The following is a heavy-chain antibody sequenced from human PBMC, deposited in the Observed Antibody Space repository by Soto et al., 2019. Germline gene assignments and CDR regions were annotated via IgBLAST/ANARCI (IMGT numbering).Heavy chain of an antibody. CDR3: TTIGSSWGA. J-gene: IGHJ1*01. CDR1: SFTFSNAC. V-gene: IGHV3-15*07. Sequence: EVQLVESGGGLVKPGGSLRLSCAASSFTFSNACMNWVRQAPGKGLEWVGRIKSKTDGGTIDYAASVKGRFTISRDDSKNTLFLQMNSLKTEYTAMYDCTTIGSSWGAWGQGTLVTVSS. CDR2: IKSKTDGGTI. D-gene: IGHD6-13*01.